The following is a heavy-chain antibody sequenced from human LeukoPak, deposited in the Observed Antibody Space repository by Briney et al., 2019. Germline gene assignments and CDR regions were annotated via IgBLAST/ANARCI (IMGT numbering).Heavy chain of an antibody. Sequence: SETLSLTCTVSGGSISSYYWSWIRQPPGKGLEWIGYIYYSGSTNYNPSLKSRVTISVDTSKNQFSLKLSSVTAADTAVYYCAIHADTATGDHWGQGTLVTVSS. V-gene: IGHV4-59*08. CDR1: GGSISSYY. CDR2: IYYSGST. J-gene: IGHJ4*02. D-gene: IGHD5-18*01. CDR3: AIHADTATGDH.